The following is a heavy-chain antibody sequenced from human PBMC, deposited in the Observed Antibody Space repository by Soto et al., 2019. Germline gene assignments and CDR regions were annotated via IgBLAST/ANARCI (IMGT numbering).Heavy chain of an antibody. D-gene: IGHD6-19*01. CDR3: ARSGGWTFDY. J-gene: IGHJ4*02. Sequence: QVQLQESGPGLVKPSETLSLTCAVSGGSITSENWWNWVRQSPGGGVEWIGEVYHRGLTNYSPSLRSRLTVSMDKSKNQFSLELRFVTAADTAGYFCARSGGWTFDYWGQGTLVAVSS. V-gene: IGHV4-4*02. CDR2: VYHRGLT. CDR1: GGSITSENW.